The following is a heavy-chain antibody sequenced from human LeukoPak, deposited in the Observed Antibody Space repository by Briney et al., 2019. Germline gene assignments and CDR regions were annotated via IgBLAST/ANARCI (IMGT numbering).Heavy chain of an antibody. CDR3: ARRVPGRSGNWFDP. CDR1: GGSISNNDYF. J-gene: IGHJ5*02. D-gene: IGHD2-2*01. Sequence: SETLPLTCTVSGGSISNNDYFWGWIRQPPGKGLEWIGSMNYGGSTHDNPSLKSRVTISVDTSKNQVSLKLSSVTAADTAVYYCARRVPGRSGNWFDPWGQGTLVTVSS. CDR2: MNYGGST. V-gene: IGHV4-39*01.